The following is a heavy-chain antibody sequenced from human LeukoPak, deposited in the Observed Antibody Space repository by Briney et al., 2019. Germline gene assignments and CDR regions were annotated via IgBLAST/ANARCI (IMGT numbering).Heavy chain of an antibody. CDR3: ARATYYFDSVDAFDI. Sequence: PGGSLRLSCEGSEFTFSSYSMNWVRQAPGKGQEWVSHISGASVSIFYTDSVKGRFTISRDNGKNSLYLHMNSLTAEDTAVYYCARATYYFDSVDAFDIWGQGTLVTVSS. V-gene: IGHV3-48*01. J-gene: IGHJ3*02. D-gene: IGHD3-10*01. CDR2: ISGASVSI. CDR1: EFTFSSYS.